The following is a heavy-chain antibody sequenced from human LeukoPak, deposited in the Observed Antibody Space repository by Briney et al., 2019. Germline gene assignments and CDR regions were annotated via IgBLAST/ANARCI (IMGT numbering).Heavy chain of an antibody. V-gene: IGHV4-4*07. Sequence: SETLSLTCTVSGGSISSYYWSWVRQPAGKGLEWIGRIYASGSTKYNPSLKSRVTMSVDTSKNQFSLKLSSVTAADTAVYYCARAISNDDNSGYYYWGQGTLVTVSS. J-gene: IGHJ4*02. D-gene: IGHD3-22*01. CDR1: GGSISSYY. CDR2: IYASGST. CDR3: ARAISNDDNSGYYY.